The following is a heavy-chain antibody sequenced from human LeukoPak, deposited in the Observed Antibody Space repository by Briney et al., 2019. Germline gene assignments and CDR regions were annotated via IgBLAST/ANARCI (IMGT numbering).Heavy chain of an antibody. CDR1: GFTFSSYA. V-gene: IGHV3-23*01. D-gene: IGHD6-19*01. J-gene: IGHJ4*02. CDR3: AKDRSSGWNSFFGY. Sequence: GGSLRLSCAASGFTFSSYAMSWVRQAPGKGLECVSTISGTAGNTYYADSVKGRFTISRDNSKNTLYLQMNSLRAEDTAVYYCAKDRSSGWNSFFGYWGQGTLVTVSS. CDR2: ISGTAGNT.